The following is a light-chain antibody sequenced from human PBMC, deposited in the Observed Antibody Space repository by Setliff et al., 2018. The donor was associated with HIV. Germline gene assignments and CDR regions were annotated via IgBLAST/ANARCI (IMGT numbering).Light chain of an antibody. CDR1: SIDVGSYNY. CDR2: EVS. J-gene: IGLJ1*01. V-gene: IGLV2-14*01. CDR3: SSFTTTTTLG. Sequence: QSALAQPASVSGSPGQSITISCTGTSIDVGSYNYVSWYQQHPGKAPKLMISEVSNRPSGVSNRFSGSKSDNTASLTISGLQAEDEADYFCSSFTTTTTLGFGTGTKVT.